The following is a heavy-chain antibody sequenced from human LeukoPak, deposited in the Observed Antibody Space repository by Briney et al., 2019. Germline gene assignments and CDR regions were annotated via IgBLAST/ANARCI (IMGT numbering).Heavy chain of an antibody. J-gene: IGHJ3*02. CDR1: GGSISSYH. CDR3: ARHDGSSWYDAFDI. V-gene: IGHV4-59*08. D-gene: IGHD6-13*01. Sequence: SETLSLTCNVSGGSISSYHWSWIRQPPGKGLEWIGYIYYSGSTNYNPSLKSRVIMSVDTSKSQFSLNLTSVTAADTAVYYCARHDGSSWYDAFDIWGQGTMVTVSS. CDR2: IYYSGST.